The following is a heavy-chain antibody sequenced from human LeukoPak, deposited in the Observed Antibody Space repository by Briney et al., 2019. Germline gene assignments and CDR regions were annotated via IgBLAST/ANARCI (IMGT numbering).Heavy chain of an antibody. CDR3: ARAPGPTIFGVVRRYYYYMDV. Sequence: GGSLRLSCAASGFTFSSYGMHWVRQAPGKGLEWVAVISYDGSNKYYADSVKGRFTISRDNAKNSLSLQMNSLRAEDTAVYYCARAPGPTIFGVVRRYYYYMDVWGKGTTVTVSS. CDR2: ISYDGSNK. CDR1: GFTFSSYG. D-gene: IGHD3-3*01. V-gene: IGHV3-30*03. J-gene: IGHJ6*03.